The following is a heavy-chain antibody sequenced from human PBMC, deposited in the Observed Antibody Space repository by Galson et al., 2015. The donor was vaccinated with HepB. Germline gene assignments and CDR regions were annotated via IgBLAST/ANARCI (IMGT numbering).Heavy chain of an antibody. CDR2: ISGSGAGT. CDR3: AKDSLRDYFGSGTLWAFDV. CDR1: GFTFTSFA. D-gene: IGHD3-10*01. V-gene: IGHV3-23*01. Sequence: SLRLSCAASGFTFTSFAMNWVRQAPGKGLEWVSGISGSGAGTYYADSVKGRFTISRDNSKNTLYLQMSSLRAEDTAIYYCAKDSLRDYFGSGTLWAFDVWGQGTMVTVSS. J-gene: IGHJ3*01.